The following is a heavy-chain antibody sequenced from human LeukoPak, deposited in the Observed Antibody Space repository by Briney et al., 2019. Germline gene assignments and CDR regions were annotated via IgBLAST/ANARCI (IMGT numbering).Heavy chain of an antibody. V-gene: IGHV3-23*01. CDR3: AKDTPDDISVAAPYFDY. D-gene: IGHD6-19*01. J-gene: IGHJ4*02. Sequence: PGGSLRLSCAASGFTFSSYAMSWVRQAPGKGLEWVSAISGSGGGTYYADSVKGRFTISRDNSKNTLYLQMTSLRAEDTAVYYCAKDTPDDISVAAPYFDYWGPGTLVTVSS. CDR2: ISGSGGGT. CDR1: GFTFSSYA.